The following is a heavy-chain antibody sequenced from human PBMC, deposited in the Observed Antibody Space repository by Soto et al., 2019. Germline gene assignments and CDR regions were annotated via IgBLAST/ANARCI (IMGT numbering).Heavy chain of an antibody. D-gene: IGHD3-16*01. CDR3: ARMATFGSLNWFDS. CDR2: MNPGSGDT. J-gene: IGHJ5*01. CDR1: GYSFTNND. V-gene: IGHV1-8*01. Sequence: ASVKVSCKASGYSFTNNDVTWVRQATGQGLEWMGWMNPGSGDTGYAQKFQGRVTMTRDISIATAYMELSSLRSDDTAIYYCARMATFGSLNWFDSWGQGTLVTVSS.